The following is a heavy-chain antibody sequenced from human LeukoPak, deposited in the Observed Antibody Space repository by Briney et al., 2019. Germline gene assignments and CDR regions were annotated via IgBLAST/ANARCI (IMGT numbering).Heavy chain of an antibody. CDR3: ARVSVSGYGYYYFDY. V-gene: IGHV4-59*01. CDR2: MYYSGST. CDR1: GGSIRSSY. J-gene: IGHJ4*02. Sequence: SETLSLTCTVSGGSIRSSYWSWIRQPPGKGLEWIGYMYYSGSTKYNPSLKSRVTMSVDTSQNQFSLKLSSVTAADTAVYHCARVSVSGYGYYYFDYWGQGTLDTVSS. D-gene: IGHD5-12*01.